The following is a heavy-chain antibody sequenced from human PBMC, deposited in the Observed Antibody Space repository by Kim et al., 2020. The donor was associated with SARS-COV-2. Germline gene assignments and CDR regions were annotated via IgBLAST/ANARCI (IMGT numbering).Heavy chain of an antibody. Sequence: SETLSLTCAVYGGSFSGYYWSWIRQPPGKGLEWIGEINHSGSTNYNPSLKSRVTISVDTSKNQFSLKLSSVTAADTAVYYCARAPYGSGGVDYWGQGTLVTVSS. CDR3: ARAPYGSGGVDY. V-gene: IGHV4-34*01. CDR1: GGSFSGYY. J-gene: IGHJ4*02. D-gene: IGHD3-10*01. CDR2: INHSGST.